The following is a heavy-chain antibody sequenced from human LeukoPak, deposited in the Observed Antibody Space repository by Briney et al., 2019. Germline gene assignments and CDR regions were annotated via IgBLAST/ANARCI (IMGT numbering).Heavy chain of an antibody. V-gene: IGHV4-59*01. D-gene: IGHD2-21*02. Sequence: PSETLSLTCTVSGGSLSSYYWSWIRQPPGKGLEWIGYIYYSGSTNYNPSLKSRVTISVDTSKNQFSLKLSSVTAADTAVYYCARGRPYCGGDCYPHLDYWGQGTLVTVSS. J-gene: IGHJ4*02. CDR1: GGSLSSYY. CDR2: IYYSGST. CDR3: ARGRPYCGGDCYPHLDY.